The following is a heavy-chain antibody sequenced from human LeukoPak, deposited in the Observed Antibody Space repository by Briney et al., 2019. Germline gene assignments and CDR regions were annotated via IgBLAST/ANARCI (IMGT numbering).Heavy chain of an antibody. CDR3: ATEGSGLDRDFDF. D-gene: IGHD3-9*01. Sequence: SVKGRFTISRDNAKNSRYLQMNSLRVEDAAVYYCATEGSGLDRDFDFWGQGTLVTVSS. J-gene: IGHJ4*02. V-gene: IGHV3-7*04.